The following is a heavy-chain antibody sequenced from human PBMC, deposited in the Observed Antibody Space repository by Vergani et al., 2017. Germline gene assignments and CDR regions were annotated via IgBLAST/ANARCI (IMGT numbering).Heavy chain of an antibody. CDR2: SYYSGST. CDR1: GGSISSYY. CDR3: AGGIAVAGTAVDY. J-gene: IGHJ4*02. V-gene: IGHV4-59*04. Sequence: QVQLQESGPGLVKPSETLSLTCTVSGGSISSYYWSWIRQPPGKGLEWIGSSYYSGSTYYNPSLKSRVTISVDTSKNQFSLKLSSVTAADTAVYYCAGGIAVAGTAVDYWGQGTLVTVSS. D-gene: IGHD6-19*01.